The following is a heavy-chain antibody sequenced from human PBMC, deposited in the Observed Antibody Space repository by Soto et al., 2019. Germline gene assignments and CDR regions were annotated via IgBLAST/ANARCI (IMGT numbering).Heavy chain of an antibody. CDR1: GFTFTSSA. CDR2: IVVGSGNT. Sequence: SVKVSCKASGFTFTSSAVQWVRQARGQRLEWIGWIVVGSGNTDYAQKFQERVTITRDMSTSTAYMELSSLRSEDTAVYYCAALTYYYDSSGYYRYNWFDPWGQGTLVTVSS. V-gene: IGHV1-58*01. J-gene: IGHJ5*02. CDR3: AALTYYYDSSGYYRYNWFDP. D-gene: IGHD3-22*01.